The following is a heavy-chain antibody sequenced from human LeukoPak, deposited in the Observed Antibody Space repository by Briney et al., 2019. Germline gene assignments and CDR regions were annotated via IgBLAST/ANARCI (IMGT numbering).Heavy chain of an antibody. J-gene: IGHJ4*02. CDR2: INHSGST. CDR3: ARGRLGIAVAPGAWYFDY. D-gene: IGHD6-19*01. Sequence: SETLSLTCAVYGGSFSSYYWSWIRQPPGKGLEWIGEINHSGSTNYNPSLKSRVTISVDTSKNQFSLKLSSVTAADTAVYYCARGRLGIAVAPGAWYFDYWGQGTLVTVSS. V-gene: IGHV4-34*01. CDR1: GGSFSSYY.